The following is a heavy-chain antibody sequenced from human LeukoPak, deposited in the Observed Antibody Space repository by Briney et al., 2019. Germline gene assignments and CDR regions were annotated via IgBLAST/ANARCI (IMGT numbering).Heavy chain of an antibody. J-gene: IGHJ4*02. CDR1: GGTFSSYA. V-gene: IGHV1-69*04. Sequence: GASVKVSCKASGGTFSSYAISWVRQAPGQGLEWMGRIIPILGIANYAQKFQGRVTITADKSTSTAYMELSSLRSEDTAVYYCAREWELGLSFDYWGQGTLVTVSS. D-gene: IGHD1-26*01. CDR3: AREWELGLSFDY. CDR2: IIPILGIA.